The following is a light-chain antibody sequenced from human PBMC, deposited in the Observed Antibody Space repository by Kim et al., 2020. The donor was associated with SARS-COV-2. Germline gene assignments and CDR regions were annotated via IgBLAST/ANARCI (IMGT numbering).Light chain of an antibody. CDR2: GTS. V-gene: IGKV1-5*03. CDR3: QQYNSRPYT. J-gene: IGKJ2*01. Sequence: DIQLTQSPSILSASVGDRVTLTCRASQNMGNWLVWYQQKPGKAPNLLIYGTSSLKTGVPSRFSGSGSGTEFTLTISSLQPDDFATYYCQQYNSRPYTFGQGNKLEI. CDR1: QNMGNW.